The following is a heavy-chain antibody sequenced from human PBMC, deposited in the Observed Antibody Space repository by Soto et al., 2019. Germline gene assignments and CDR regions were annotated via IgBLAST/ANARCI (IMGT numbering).Heavy chain of an antibody. CDR1: GGTFSSYA. CDR3: AIEFGEFPPH. J-gene: IGHJ4*02. D-gene: IGHD3-10*01. Sequence: ASVKVSCKASGGTFSSYAISWVRQAPGQGLEWMGGIIPIFGTANYAQKFQGRVTITADESTGTVYMELSSLRSEDTAVYYCAIEFGEFPPHWGQGTLVTVSS. V-gene: IGHV1-69*13. CDR2: IIPIFGTA.